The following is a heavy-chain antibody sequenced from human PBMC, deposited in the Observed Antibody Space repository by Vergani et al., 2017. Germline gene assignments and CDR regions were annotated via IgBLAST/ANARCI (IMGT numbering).Heavy chain of an antibody. Sequence: QVQLQESGPGLVKPSQTLSLTCTVSGGSISSGGYYWSWIRQPPGKGLEWIGYIYYSGSTNYNPSLKSRVTISVDTSKNQFSLKLSSVTAADTAVYYCAREIPGDYSNSFQLYFDYWGQGTLVTVSS. CDR1: GGSISSGGYY. D-gene: IGHD4-11*01. CDR2: IYYSGST. J-gene: IGHJ4*02. CDR3: AREIPGDYSNSFQLYFDY. V-gene: IGHV4-61*08.